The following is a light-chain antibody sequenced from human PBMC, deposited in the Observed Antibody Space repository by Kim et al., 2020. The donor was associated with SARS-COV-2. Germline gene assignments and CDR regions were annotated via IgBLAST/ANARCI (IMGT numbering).Light chain of an antibody. Sequence: ASGGDRGTITCRASQDIRNDLGWYQQNPGRAPKRLIYGASSLQSGVPSRFSGSGSGTEFTLTISSLQPEDFATYCCLQHNSYPITFGQGTRLEIK. V-gene: IGKV1-17*01. CDR2: GAS. J-gene: IGKJ5*01. CDR3: LQHNSYPIT. CDR1: QDIRND.